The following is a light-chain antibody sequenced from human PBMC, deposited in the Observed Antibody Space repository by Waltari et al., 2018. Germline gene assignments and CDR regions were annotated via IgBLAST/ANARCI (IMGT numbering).Light chain of an antibody. J-gene: IGKJ1*01. CDR1: QSIGRT. CDR3: QHYVRLPVT. CDR2: ATS. Sequence: EIVLTQSPGALSLSPGETATLSCRASQSIGRTIAWYQQKPGQSSRLLIYATSTRATGIPDRFSGSGSETDFSLTIYRLEPEDFAVYYCQHYVRLPVTFGQGTKVEIK. V-gene: IGKV3-20*01.